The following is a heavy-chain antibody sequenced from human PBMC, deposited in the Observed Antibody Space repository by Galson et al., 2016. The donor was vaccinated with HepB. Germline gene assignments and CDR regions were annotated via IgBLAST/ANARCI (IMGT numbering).Heavy chain of an antibody. D-gene: IGHD3-16*01. Sequence: SLRLSCAASGFSFSNSGMSWVRQAPGRGLEWVSGTTRSGDATHYADVVKGRFTISRDNSKNTPYLYMNNLTAGDTAIYYCGKHGGFDYWGQGALVTVSS. V-gene: IGHV3-23*01. CDR2: TTRSGDAT. CDR1: GFSFSNSG. CDR3: GKHGGFDY. J-gene: IGHJ4*02.